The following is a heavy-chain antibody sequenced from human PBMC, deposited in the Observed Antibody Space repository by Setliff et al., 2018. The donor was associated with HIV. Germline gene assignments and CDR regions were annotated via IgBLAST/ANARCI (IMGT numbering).Heavy chain of an antibody. V-gene: IGHV1-69*11. J-gene: IGHJ4*02. Sequence: VASVKVSCKTSGYRFIGHYLHWVRQAPGQGLEWVGSLIPALGEPHYAQSVQGRAAITADDSTHTAYLELVNLRSDDTATFYCGRGTLYGVSDYWGPGTLVTVSS. CDR2: LIPALGEP. D-gene: IGHD3-3*01. CDR1: GYRFIGHY. CDR3: GRGTLYGVSDY.